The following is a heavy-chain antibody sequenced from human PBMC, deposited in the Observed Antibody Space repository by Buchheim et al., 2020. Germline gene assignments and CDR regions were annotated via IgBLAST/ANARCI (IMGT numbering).Heavy chain of an antibody. CDR3: ARMSAATDYYYGMDV. CDR2: INPSGGST. J-gene: IGHJ6*02. D-gene: IGHD2-15*01. V-gene: IGHV1-46*01. CDR1: GYTFTSYY. Sequence: QVQLVQSGAEVKKPGPSVKVSCKASGYTFTSYYMHWVRQAPGQGLEWMGMINPSGGSTTYAQKLQGRVTMTRDTSTSTLNMELSSLRSEDTAVYYCARMSAATDYYYGMDVWGQGTT.